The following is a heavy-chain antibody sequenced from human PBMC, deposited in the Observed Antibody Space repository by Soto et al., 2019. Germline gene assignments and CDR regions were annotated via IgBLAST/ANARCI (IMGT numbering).Heavy chain of an antibody. Sequence: PGGSLRLSCAASGFTFSSYAMSWVRQAPGKGLEWVSAISGSGGSTYYADSVKGRFTISRDNSKNTLYLQMNSLKAEDTAVYYCANGMVRGVNVYWGQGTLVTVSS. D-gene: IGHD3-10*01. CDR1: GFTFSSYA. V-gene: IGHV3-23*01. CDR3: ANGMVRGVNVY. J-gene: IGHJ4*02. CDR2: ISGSGGST.